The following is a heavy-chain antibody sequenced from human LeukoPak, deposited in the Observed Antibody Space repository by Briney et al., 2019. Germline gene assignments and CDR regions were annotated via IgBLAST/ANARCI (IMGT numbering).Heavy chain of an antibody. CDR2: IYYSGST. Sequence: PSETLSLTCTLSGGSISIYYCSCIRQPPGKGLEWIGYIYYSGSTNYNPSPTSRVTISVDTSKNQFYLKLTSVTAADTAVYYCVRTGLSRQEGAFDIWGLGTMVTVSS. CDR3: VRTGLSRQEGAFDI. V-gene: IGHV4-59*01. CDR1: GGSISIYY. J-gene: IGHJ3*02.